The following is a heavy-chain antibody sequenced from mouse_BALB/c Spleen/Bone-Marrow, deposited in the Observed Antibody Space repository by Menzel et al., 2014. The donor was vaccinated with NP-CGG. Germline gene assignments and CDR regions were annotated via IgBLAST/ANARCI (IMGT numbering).Heavy chain of an antibody. CDR1: GFPFSSYT. CDR3: TRDGKGNYDYAMDY. D-gene: IGHD2-1*01. J-gene: IGHJ4*01. Sequence: EVKLVESGGGLVKPGGSLKLSCAASGFPFSSYTMPWVRQTPGKRLGWVATISSGGSYTYYPDSVKGRFTISRDNAKNTLYLQMSSLKSEDTAMYYCTRDGKGNYDYAMDYWGQGTSVTVSS. V-gene: IGHV5-6-4*01. CDR2: ISSGGSYT.